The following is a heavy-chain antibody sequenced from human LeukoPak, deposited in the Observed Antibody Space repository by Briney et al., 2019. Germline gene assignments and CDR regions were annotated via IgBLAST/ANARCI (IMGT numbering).Heavy chain of an antibody. D-gene: IGHD5-24*01. V-gene: IGHV4-34*01. CDR2: INHSGST. CDR1: GGSFSGYY. J-gene: IGHJ3*02. CDR3: ASPIRDGYNMGAFDI. Sequence: SETLSLTCAVYGGSFSGYYWSWIRQPPGKGLEWIGEINHSGSTNYNPSLRRRVTISVDTSKNQFSLKLRSVTAADTGVYYCASPIRDGYNMGAFDIWGQGTMVTVSS.